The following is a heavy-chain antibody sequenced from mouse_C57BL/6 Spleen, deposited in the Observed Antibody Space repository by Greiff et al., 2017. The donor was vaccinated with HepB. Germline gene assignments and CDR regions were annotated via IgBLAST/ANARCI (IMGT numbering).Heavy chain of an antibody. J-gene: IGHJ2*01. CDR2: IDPSDSYT. V-gene: IGHV1-59*01. D-gene: IGHD1-1*01. CDR1: GYTFTSYW. Sequence: QVQLQHPGAELVRPGTSVKLSCKASGYTFTSYWMHWVKQRPGQGLEWIGVIDPSDSYTNYNQKFKGKATLTVDTSSSTAYMQLSSLTSEDSAVYYCAREERIYYYFDYWGQGTTLTVSS. CDR3: AREERIYYYFDY.